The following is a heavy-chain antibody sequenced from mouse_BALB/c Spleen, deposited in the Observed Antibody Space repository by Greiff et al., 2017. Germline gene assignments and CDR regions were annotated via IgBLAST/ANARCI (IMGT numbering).Heavy chain of an antibody. CDR1: GFTFSSYA. Sequence: EVKLMESGGGLVKPGGSLKLSCAASGFTFSSYAMSWVRQNPEKRLEWVASISSGGSTHYSDSVKGRFTISRDNARNILYLQMSSLRSEDTAMYYCARGPLWVDYWGQGTSVTVSS. J-gene: IGHJ4*01. CDR3: ARGPLWVDY. D-gene: IGHD1-1*02. V-gene: IGHV5-6-5*01. CDR2: ISSGGST.